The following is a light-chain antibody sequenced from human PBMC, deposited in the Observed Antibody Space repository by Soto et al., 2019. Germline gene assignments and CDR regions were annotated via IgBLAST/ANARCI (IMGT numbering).Light chain of an antibody. V-gene: IGLV1-47*01. CDR1: SSNIGSNY. CDR3: AAWDDSLNVV. CDR2: RNN. Sequence: QSVLTQPPSASGTPRQRVTISCSGSSSNIGSNYVYWYQQLPGTAPKLLIYRNNQRPSGVPDRFSGSKSGTSASLAISGLRSEDEADYYCAAWDDSLNVVFGGGTKLTVL. J-gene: IGLJ2*01.